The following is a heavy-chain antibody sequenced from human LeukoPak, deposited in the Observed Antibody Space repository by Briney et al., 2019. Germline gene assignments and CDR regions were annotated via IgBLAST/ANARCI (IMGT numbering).Heavy chain of an antibody. V-gene: IGHV1-18*01. J-gene: IGHJ5*02. Sequence: ASVKVSCKASGYTFSSYGINWVRQAPGQGLEWMGWISTYNGHTNYAQKFQGRVTMTTDTSTSTASMELRSLRSDDTAVYYCARDHAAGWELPLNWFDPWDQGTLVTVSS. CDR1: GYTFSSYG. CDR3: ARDHAAGWELPLNWFDP. D-gene: IGHD1-26*01. CDR2: ISTYNGHT.